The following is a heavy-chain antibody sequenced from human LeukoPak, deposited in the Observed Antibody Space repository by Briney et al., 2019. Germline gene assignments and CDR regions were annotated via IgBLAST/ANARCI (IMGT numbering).Heavy chain of an antibody. V-gene: IGHV3-74*01. CDR2: INSDGGST. J-gene: IGHJ6*02. CDR1: GFTFSSYC. Sequence: GGSLRLSCAASGFTFSSYCMHWVRQAPGRGLVWVSRINSDGGSTSYPDSVKGRFTISRDNAKNTLYLQMNSLRAEDTAVYYCARVAILPGDVWGHGTTVTVSS. CDR3: ARVAILPGDV. D-gene: IGHD2-21*01.